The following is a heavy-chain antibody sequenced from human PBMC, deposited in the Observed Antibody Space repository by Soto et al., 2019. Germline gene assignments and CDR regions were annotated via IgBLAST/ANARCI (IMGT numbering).Heavy chain of an antibody. V-gene: IGHV1-18*01. Sequence: ASVKVSCKASGYTFTSYGISWVRQAPGQGLEWMGWISAYNGNTNYAQELQGRVTMTTDTSTSTAYMELRSLRSDDTAVYYCARDLKNYYYYGMDVWGQGTTVTVSS. CDR2: ISAYNGNT. CDR3: ARDLKNYYYYGMDV. CDR1: GYTFTSYG. J-gene: IGHJ6*02.